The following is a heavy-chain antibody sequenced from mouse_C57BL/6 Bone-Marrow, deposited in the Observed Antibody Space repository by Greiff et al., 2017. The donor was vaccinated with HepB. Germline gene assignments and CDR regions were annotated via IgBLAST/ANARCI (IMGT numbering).Heavy chain of an antibody. D-gene: IGHD1-1*01. J-gene: IGHJ4*01. CDR3: ASTTVVATDAMDY. CDR1: GYAFSSSW. V-gene: IGHV1-82*01. CDR2: IYPGDGDT. Sequence: QVQLQQSGPELVKPGASVKISCKASGYAFSSSWMNWVKQRPGKGLEWIGRIYPGDGDTNYNGKFKGKATLTADKSSSTAYMQLSSLTSEDSAVYFCASTTVVATDAMDYWGQGTSVTVSS.